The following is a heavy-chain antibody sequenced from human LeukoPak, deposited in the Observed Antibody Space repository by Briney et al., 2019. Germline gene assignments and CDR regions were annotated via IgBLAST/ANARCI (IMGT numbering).Heavy chain of an antibody. V-gene: IGHV3-30-3*01. CDR1: GFTFSSYA. CDR2: KSYDGSNK. CDR3: ARDWMVYTEGVDY. J-gene: IGHJ4*02. D-gene: IGHD2-8*01. Sequence: HPGGSLRLSCAASGFTFSSYAMHWVRQAPGKGLEWVAVKSYDGSNKYYADSVKGRFTISRDNSKNTLYLQMNSLRAEDTAVYYCARDWMVYTEGVDYWGQGTLVTVSS.